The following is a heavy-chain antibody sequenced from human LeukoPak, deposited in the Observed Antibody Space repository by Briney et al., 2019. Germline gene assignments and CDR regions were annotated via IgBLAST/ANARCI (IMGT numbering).Heavy chain of an antibody. J-gene: IGHJ4*02. V-gene: IGHV1-2*02. D-gene: IGHD3-10*01. CDR2: INPNSGGT. CDR3: ARARTTMVRGAPPDY. CDR1: GYTFTGYY. Sequence: GASVKVSCKASGYTFTGYYMHWVRQAPGQGLEWMGWINPNSGGTNYAQKFQGRVTMTRDTSISTAYMELSRLRSDDTAVYYCARARTTMVRGAPPDYWGQGTLVTVSS.